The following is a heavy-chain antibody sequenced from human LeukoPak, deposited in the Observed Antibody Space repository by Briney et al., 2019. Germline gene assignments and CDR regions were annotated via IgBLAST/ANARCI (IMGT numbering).Heavy chain of an antibody. J-gene: IGHJ3*02. CDR2: ISSNGGST. Sequence: GGSLRLSCTASGFIFSSYSMHWVRQAPGKGLEFVSAISSNGGSTYYANSVKGRFTISRDTSKNTLYLQMGSLGTEDMAVYYCARVGDFSVAAFDIWGQGTMVTVSS. V-gene: IGHV3-64*01. D-gene: IGHD3-16*01. CDR3: ARVGDFSVAAFDI. CDR1: GFIFSSYS.